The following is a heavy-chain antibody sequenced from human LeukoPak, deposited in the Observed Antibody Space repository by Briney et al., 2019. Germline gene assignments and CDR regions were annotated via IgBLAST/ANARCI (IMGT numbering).Heavy chain of an antibody. J-gene: IGHJ4*02. CDR2: INPNSGGT. Sequence: GASVKVSCKASGYTFTGYYMHWVRQAPGQGLEWMGWINPNSGGTNYAQKFQGWVTMTRDTSISTAYMELSRLRSDDTAVYYCARESDSGSYNDGYFDYWGQGTLVTVSS. V-gene: IGHV1-2*04. CDR1: GYTFTGYY. D-gene: IGHD1-26*01. CDR3: ARESDSGSYNDGYFDY.